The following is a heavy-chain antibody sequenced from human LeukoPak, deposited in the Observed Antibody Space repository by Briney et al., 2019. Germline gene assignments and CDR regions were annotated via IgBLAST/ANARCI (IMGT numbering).Heavy chain of an antibody. CDR3: ARDHGSGSSSIDY. J-gene: IGHJ4*02. CDR2: ISSSSSYI. Sequence: GGSLRLSCAASGFTFSSYSMNWVRQAPGKGLEWVSSISSSSSYIYYADSVKGRFTISRDNAKNSLYLQMNSLRAEDTAVYYCARDHGSGSSSIDYWGQGTLVTVSS. D-gene: IGHD3-10*01. V-gene: IGHV3-21*01. CDR1: GFTFSSYS.